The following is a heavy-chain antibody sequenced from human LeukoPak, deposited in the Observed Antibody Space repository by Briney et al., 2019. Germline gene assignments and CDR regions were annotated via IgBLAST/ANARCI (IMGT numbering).Heavy chain of an antibody. Sequence: GGSLRLSCAASGFTFSSYWMSWVRQAPGKGLEWVAVIWYDGSNKYYADSVKGRFTISRDNSKNTLYLQMNSLRAEDTAVYYCARDGIAVAPYYFDYWGQGTLVTVSS. J-gene: IGHJ4*02. CDR1: GFTFSSYW. CDR3: ARDGIAVAPYYFDY. D-gene: IGHD6-19*01. V-gene: IGHV3-33*08. CDR2: IWYDGSNK.